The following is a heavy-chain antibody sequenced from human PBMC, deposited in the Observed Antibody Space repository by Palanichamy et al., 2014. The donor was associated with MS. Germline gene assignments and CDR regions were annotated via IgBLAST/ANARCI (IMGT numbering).Heavy chain of an antibody. V-gene: IGHV5-51*01. J-gene: IGHJ4*02. CDR2: IYPGDSDT. CDR3: ARRGTSGIDH. CDR1: GFDFTTYW. Sequence: EVHLAQSGAEVRKPGESLNISCQASGFDFTTYWIAWVRQIPGKGLEWVAIIYPGDSDTSYGPSFQDQVTISADKSVTTVYLHWSSLKASDSATYYCARRGTSGIDHWGQGTLVSVSS. D-gene: IGHD1/OR15-1a*01.